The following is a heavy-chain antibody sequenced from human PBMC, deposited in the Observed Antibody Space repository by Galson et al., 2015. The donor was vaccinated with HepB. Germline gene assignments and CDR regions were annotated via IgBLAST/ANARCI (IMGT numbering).Heavy chain of an antibody. CDR3: AKLRSGSYYDAFDI. D-gene: IGHD1-26*01. CDR2: ISFNSDNT. V-gene: IGHV3-23*01. J-gene: IGHJ3*02. Sequence: SLRLSCAASGFTFRSYAMSWVRQAPGKGLEWVSAISFNSDNTYYADSVKGRFIISRDNSKSTLYLQMSSLRADDTAVYYCAKLRSGSYYDAFDIWGPGTMVTVSS. CDR1: GFTFRSYA.